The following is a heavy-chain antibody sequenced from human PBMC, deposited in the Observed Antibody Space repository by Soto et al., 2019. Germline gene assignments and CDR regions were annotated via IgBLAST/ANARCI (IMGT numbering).Heavy chain of an antibody. J-gene: IGHJ4*02. CDR1: GFSLRSQW. D-gene: IGHD3-3*01. CDR2: TSPDGST. V-gene: IGHV3-74*01. Sequence: PGGSLRLSCAASGFSLRSQWMHWIRQAPGKGLEWVSRTSPDGSTIYADSVKGRFTISRDNAKNTVYLQMNSLGAEDTAMYYCSVSIFGVVHYWGQGTLVTVSS. CDR3: SVSIFGVVHY.